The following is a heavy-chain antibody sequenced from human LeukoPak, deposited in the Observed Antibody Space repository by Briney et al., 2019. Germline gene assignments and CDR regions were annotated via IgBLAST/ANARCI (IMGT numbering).Heavy chain of an antibody. V-gene: IGHV3-48*01. CDR2: ISSRGTPI. CDR3: ARGFYYFEY. CDR1: GFTLSTYS. Sequence: GGSLRLSCAASGFTLSTYSMNWVRQAPGKGLEWVSYISSRGTPIFYADSVKGRFTISRDTVKNSLFLQMNSLRGEDTAVYFCARGFYYFEYWGQGTLVTGSS. D-gene: IGHD3-3*01. J-gene: IGHJ4*02.